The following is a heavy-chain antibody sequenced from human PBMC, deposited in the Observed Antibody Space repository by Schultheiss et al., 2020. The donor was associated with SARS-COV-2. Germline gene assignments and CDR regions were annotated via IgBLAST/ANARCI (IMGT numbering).Heavy chain of an antibody. Sequence: ASVKVSCKASGYTFTNYDINWVRQAPGQGLEWMGWMNPNSGNTGYAQKFQGRVTMTRNTSISTAYMELSSLRSEDTAVYYCARGRTIFGVVITIWHYYYYGMDVWGQGTTVTVSS. J-gene: IGHJ6*02. CDR3: ARGRTIFGVVITIWHYYYYGMDV. CDR2: MNPNSGNT. V-gene: IGHV1-8*01. D-gene: IGHD3-3*01. CDR1: GYTFTNYD.